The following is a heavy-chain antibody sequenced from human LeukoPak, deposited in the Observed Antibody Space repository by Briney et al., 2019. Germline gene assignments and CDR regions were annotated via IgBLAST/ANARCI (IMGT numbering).Heavy chain of an antibody. CDR2: IRGSGEST. V-gene: IGHV3-23*01. CDR1: GFTYSSYA. D-gene: IGHD3-3*01. CDR3: AQVRADFGRNFGS. J-gene: IGHJ4*02. Sequence: PGGSLRLSCAASGFTYSSYAMSWVRQAPRRGLEWVPSIRGSGESTYYTDSVKGRFTISRDNSQNTLYLQMNSLRGEDTAVYYCAQVRADFGRNFGSWGRGTLVSVSS.